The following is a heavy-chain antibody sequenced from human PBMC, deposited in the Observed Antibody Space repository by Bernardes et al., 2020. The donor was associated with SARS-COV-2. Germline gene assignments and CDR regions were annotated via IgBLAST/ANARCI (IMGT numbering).Heavy chain of an antibody. Sequence: SETLSLTCTVSGDSISSGAYYWTWIRHLPGKGLEWIGYIYYSGSTYYNPSLKSRLTISLDSSRSQFSLSLTSVTAADTAVYYCARSTSLFDYDYIWGSSPPPLFRVDPWGQGTLVTVSS. J-gene: IGHJ5*02. V-gene: IGHV4-31*03. CDR3: ARSTSLFDYDYIWGSSPPPLFRVDP. CDR2: IYYSGST. CDR1: GDSISSGAYY. D-gene: IGHD3-16*01.